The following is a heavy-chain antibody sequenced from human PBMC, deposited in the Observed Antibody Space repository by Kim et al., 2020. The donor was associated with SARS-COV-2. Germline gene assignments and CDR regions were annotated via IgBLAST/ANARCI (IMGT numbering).Heavy chain of an antibody. J-gene: IGHJ4*02. CDR3: ARGLSPLSGSRLDF. V-gene: IGHV3-21*01. Sequence: ADPLKGRFTISRDNAKNSLFLRMSTLRAEDTAVYYCARGLSPLSGSRLDFWGQGALVTVSS. D-gene: IGHD2-15*01.